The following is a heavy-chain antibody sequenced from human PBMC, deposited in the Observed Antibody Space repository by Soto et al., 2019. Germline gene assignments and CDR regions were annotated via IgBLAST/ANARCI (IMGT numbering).Heavy chain of an antibody. CDR2: IHYSGST. CDR3: GRLEGLATIPYYFDY. V-gene: IGHV4-59*08. Sequence: SETLSLTCTVSGGSISSYYWSWVRQPPGKGLEWIGYIHYSGSTNYNPSLKNRVTISVDTSKNQFSLKLNSVTAADTAVYYCGRLEGLATIPYYFDYWGQGALVTVSS. J-gene: IGHJ4*02. CDR1: GGSISSYY. D-gene: IGHD3-9*01.